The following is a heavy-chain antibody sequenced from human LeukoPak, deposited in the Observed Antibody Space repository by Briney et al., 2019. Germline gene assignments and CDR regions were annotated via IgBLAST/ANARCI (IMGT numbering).Heavy chain of an antibody. J-gene: IGHJ4*02. D-gene: IGHD3-22*01. Sequence: SETLSLTCAVYGGSFSGYYWSWIRQPPGKGLEWIGEINHSGSTNYNPSLKSRVTISVDTSKNQFSLKLSSVTAADTAVYYCVRHEGVYGFYVNSGYYPFDFWGQGTLVTVSP. CDR1: GGSFSGYY. V-gene: IGHV4-34*01. CDR3: VRHEGVYGFYVNSGYYPFDF. CDR2: INHSGST.